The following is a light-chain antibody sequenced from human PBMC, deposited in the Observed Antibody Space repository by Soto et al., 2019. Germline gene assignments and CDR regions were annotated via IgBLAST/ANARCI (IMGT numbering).Light chain of an antibody. CDR1: SSDVGVYNY. Sequence: QSVLTQPRSMSWSPGQSVTISCTGTSSDVGVYNYVSWYQHHPGKAPKLMIYDVNKRPSGVPDRFSGSKSGNTASLTISGLKAEDAADYYCTSLTTRSHYVCGNGAK. J-gene: IGLJ1*01. CDR2: DVN. V-gene: IGLV2-11*01. CDR3: TSLTTRSHYV.